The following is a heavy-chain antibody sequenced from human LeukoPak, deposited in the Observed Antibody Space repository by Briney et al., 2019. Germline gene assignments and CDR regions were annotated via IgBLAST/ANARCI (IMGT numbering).Heavy chain of an antibody. CDR1: GFTFSSYA. Sequence: GGSLRLSCAASGFTFSSYAMSWVRQAPGKGLEWVSAISGSGGSTYYADSVKGRFTISRDSSKNTLYLQMNSLRAEDTAVYYCARDNSCSSTSCDYGMDVWGQGTTVTVSS. V-gene: IGHV3-23*01. CDR3: ARDNSCSSTSCDYGMDV. D-gene: IGHD2-2*01. CDR2: ISGSGGST. J-gene: IGHJ6*02.